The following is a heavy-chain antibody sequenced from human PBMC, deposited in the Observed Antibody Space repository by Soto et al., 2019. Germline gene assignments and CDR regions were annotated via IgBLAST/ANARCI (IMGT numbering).Heavy chain of an antibody. CDR3: ARSFYDLSTATGGHWFDP. D-gene: IGHD3-9*01. V-gene: IGHV4-31*03. J-gene: IGHJ5*02. Sequence: SETLSRTCTVAGGSINTVGYYWNWVRHSPGKGLEWIGYIFYSGTTYYNPSLESRLTMSLDKSKNHFSLRLSSVTAADTAYYYCARSFYDLSTATGGHWFDPWGHGTLVTVSS. CDR1: GGSINTVGYY. CDR2: IFYSGTT.